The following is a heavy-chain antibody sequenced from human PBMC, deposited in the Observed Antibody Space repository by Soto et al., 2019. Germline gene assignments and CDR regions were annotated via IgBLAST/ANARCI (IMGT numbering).Heavy chain of an antibody. D-gene: IGHD4-4*01. CDR1: GAALNSGNYY. V-gene: IGHV4-31*03. J-gene: IGHJ5*02. CDR3: ATITIDTTNYKCLDT. CDR2: IYVTGAV. Sequence: SETLSLTCSVSGAALNSGNYYWSWIRQVPGKGLEWIGHIYVTGAVDYNPSLRDRITISQDTSERQFSLNLRLVTAADTAVYYSATITIDTTNYKCLDTWGQGTLVTVSS.